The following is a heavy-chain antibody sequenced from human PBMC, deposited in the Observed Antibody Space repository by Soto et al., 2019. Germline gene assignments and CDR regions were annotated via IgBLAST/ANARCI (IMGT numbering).Heavy chain of an antibody. Sequence: EVQLLESGGGLVQPGGSLRLSCADSGFTFSSYAMSWVRQAPGKGLEWVSAITERGGRTFYADSVKGRFTISRDNSKNTLYLQMNSLRAEDTAVYYCAKDRAGTTAFDYWGQGALVTVSS. CDR2: ITERGGRT. CDR3: AKDRAGTTAFDY. J-gene: IGHJ4*02. V-gene: IGHV3-23*01. D-gene: IGHD1-7*01. CDR1: GFTFSSYA.